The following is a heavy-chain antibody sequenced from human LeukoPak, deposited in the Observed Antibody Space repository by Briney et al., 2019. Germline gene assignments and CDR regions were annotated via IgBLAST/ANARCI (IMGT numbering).Heavy chain of an antibody. V-gene: IGHV1-8*01. CDR3: ARDRVDIVATIDY. CDR1: GYTFTSYD. Sequence: ASVKVSCKASGYTFTSYDINWVRQATGQGLEWMGWMNPNSGNTGYAQKFQGRVTMTRNTSISTAYMELSSLRSEDTAVYYCARDRVDIVATIDYWGQGTLVTVSS. J-gene: IGHJ4*02. D-gene: IGHD5-12*01. CDR2: MNPNSGNT.